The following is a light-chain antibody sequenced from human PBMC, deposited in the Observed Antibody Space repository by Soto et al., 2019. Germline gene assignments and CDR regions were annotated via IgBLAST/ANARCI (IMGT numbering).Light chain of an antibody. CDR2: AAS. V-gene: IGKV1-39*01. J-gene: IGKJ4*01. CDR3: QQIYSAPLT. CDR1: QSITTY. Sequence: DIQMTQSPSSLSASVGDRVTITCRASQSITTYLNWYRQKPGKAPKLLIYAASSLQSGVPSRFSGSASETEFTLSISSLQPEDFATYFCQQIYSAPLTLGGGTKVDIK.